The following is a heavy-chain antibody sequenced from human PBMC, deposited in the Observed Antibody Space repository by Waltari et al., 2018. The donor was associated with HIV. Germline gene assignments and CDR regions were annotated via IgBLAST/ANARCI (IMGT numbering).Heavy chain of an antibody. CDR3: ASATQRGYSYGYSY. D-gene: IGHD5-18*01. V-gene: IGHV1-69*01. CDR2: IILIFGTA. J-gene: IGHJ4*02. Sequence: QVQLVQSGAEMKKPGPSLKASCTAVGGTFSSYAISWVRQAPGQGLEWMGGIILIFGTANYAQKFQGRVTITADESTSTSYMELSSLRSEDTAVYYCASATQRGYSYGYSYWGQGTLVTVSS. CDR1: GGTFSSYA.